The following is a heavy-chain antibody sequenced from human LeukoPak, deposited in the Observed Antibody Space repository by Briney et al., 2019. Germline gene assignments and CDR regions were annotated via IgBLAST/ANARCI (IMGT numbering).Heavy chain of an antibody. V-gene: IGHV4-61*02. Sequence: SETLSLTCTVSGGSISSGSYYWSWIRQPAGKGLEWIGRIYTSGSTNYNPSLKSRVTISVDTSKNQFSLKLSSVTAADTAVYYCAREEGKNCGGDCYSTYWGQGTLVTVSS. J-gene: IGHJ4*02. CDR1: GGSISSGSYY. D-gene: IGHD2-21*02. CDR2: IYTSGST. CDR3: AREEGKNCGGDCYSTY.